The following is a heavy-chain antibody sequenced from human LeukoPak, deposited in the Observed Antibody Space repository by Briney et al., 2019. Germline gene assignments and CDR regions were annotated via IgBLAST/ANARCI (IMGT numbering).Heavy chain of an antibody. CDR3: ARDPPRTGYYMDY. D-gene: IGHD3/OR15-3a*01. Sequence: GGSLRLSCAASGFTFSSYAMHWVRQAPGKGLEWVAVISYDGSNKYYADSVKGRFTISRDSSKNTLYLQMNSLRAEDTAVYYCARDPPRTGYYMDYWGQGTLVTVSS. J-gene: IGHJ4*02. CDR1: GFTFSSYA. V-gene: IGHV3-30*04. CDR2: ISYDGSNK.